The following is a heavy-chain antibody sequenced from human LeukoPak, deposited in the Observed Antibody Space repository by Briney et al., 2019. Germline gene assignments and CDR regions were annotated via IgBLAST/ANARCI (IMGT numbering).Heavy chain of an antibody. D-gene: IGHD3-22*01. CDR3: AGGSAMIPAT. CDR2: IYYSGST. Sequence: SETLSLTCTVSGGSISSYYWSWIRQPPGKGLEWIGYIYYSGSTNYNPSLKSRVTISVDTSKNQFSLKLSSVTAADTAVYYCAGGSAMIPATWGQGTLVTVS. V-gene: IGHV4-59*01. J-gene: IGHJ5*02. CDR1: GGSISSYY.